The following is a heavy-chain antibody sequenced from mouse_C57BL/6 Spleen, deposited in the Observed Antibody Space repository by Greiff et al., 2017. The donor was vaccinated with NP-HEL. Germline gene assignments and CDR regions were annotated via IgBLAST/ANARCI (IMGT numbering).Heavy chain of an antibody. D-gene: IGHD2-4*01. CDR3: ARGDYDGAWFAY. Sequence: VQLQQSGAELARPGASVKLSCKASGYTFTSYGISWVKQRTGQGLEWIGEIYPRSGNTYYNEKFKGKATLTADKSSSTAYMELRSLTAEDSAVYFGARGDYDGAWFAYWGQGTLVTVSA. V-gene: IGHV1-81*01. CDR2: IYPRSGNT. J-gene: IGHJ3*01. CDR1: GYTFTSYG.